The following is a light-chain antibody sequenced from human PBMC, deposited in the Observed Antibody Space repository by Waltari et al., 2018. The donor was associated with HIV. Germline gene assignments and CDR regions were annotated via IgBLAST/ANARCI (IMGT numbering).Light chain of an antibody. CDR3: QQATSFPHT. CDR2: EAS. CDR1: QNIGRS. J-gene: IGKJ2*01. V-gene: IGKV1-12*01. Sequence: IQMTQSPSSVSVSVGGGVSINCRASQNIGRSLAWYQLKPGKAPKLLVYEASRLNDGVPALFHATGSKSNFTLNINNLQSEDFAVYVCQQATSFPHTFG.